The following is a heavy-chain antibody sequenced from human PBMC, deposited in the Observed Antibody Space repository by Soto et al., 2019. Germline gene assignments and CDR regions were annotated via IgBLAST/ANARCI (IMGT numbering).Heavy chain of an antibody. CDR2: ISGSGGST. D-gene: IGHD2-2*02. J-gene: IGHJ4*02. CDR1: GFTFSSYA. CDR3: AKIPGSPPRWDY. Sequence: EVQLLESGGGLVQPGGSLRLSCTASGFTFSSYAMSWVRQAPGKGLEWVSAISGSGGSTYYADSVKGRFTISRDNSKNTLYLQMNSLRAEDTAVYYCAKIPGSPPRWDYWGQGTLVTVSS. V-gene: IGHV3-23*01.